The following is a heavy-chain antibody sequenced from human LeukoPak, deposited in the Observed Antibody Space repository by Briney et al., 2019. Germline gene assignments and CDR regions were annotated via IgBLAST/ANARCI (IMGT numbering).Heavy chain of an antibody. Sequence: KPGGSLRLSCAASGFTFTSYSMNWVRQAPEKGLEWVSTISGGGGSTYYADSVKGRFAISRDNSKNTLYLQVNSLRAEDTAVYYCAKGGKWDVTPFDYWGQGTLVTVSS. D-gene: IGHD1-26*01. CDR3: AKGGKWDVTPFDY. CDR1: GFTFTSYS. CDR2: ISGGGGST. J-gene: IGHJ4*02. V-gene: IGHV3-23*01.